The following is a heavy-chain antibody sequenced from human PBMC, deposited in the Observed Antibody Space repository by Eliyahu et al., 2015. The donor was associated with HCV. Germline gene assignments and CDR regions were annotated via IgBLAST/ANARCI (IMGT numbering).Heavy chain of an antibody. CDR2: LSGSDGTP. J-gene: IGHJ4*02. CDR1: XFXFTXXA. D-gene: IGHD2-8*01. Sequence: EVQLVESGGTLVQPGGSLXLSCXAXXFXFTXXAXXWVRRAPGKGLEWVSALSGSDGTPHYAESVKGRFTISRDSSKNTMFLQMNSLRADDTAIYYCAKFNGAHVAGGRGFYFDFWGQGTLVTVSS. V-gene: IGHV3-23*04. CDR3: AKFNGAHVAGGRGFYFDF.